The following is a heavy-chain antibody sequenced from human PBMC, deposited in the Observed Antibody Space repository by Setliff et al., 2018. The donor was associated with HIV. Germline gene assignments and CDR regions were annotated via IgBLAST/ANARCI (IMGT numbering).Heavy chain of an antibody. V-gene: IGHV4-4*07. CDR1: DDSIKSDNYY. CDR2: FYTNGNT. D-gene: IGHD1-26*01. Sequence: SETLSLTCTVSDDSIKSDNYYWSWVRQPAGKGLEWLGRFYTNGNTYYNPSLRSRVTVSVDTSKNRFTLKMTYMTAADTAIYYCANDRYTGSYYPDFWGRGIPVTVSS. CDR3: ANDRYTGSYYPDF. J-gene: IGHJ4*01.